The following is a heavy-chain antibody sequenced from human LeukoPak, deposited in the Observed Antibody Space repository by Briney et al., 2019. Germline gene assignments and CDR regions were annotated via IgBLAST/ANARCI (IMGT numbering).Heavy chain of an antibody. CDR1: GFTFSSYG. V-gene: IGHV3-30*02. Sequence: PGGSLRLSCAASGFTFSSYGMHWVRQAPGKGLEWVAFIRSDGSNKYYADSVKGRFTISRDNSKNTLYLQMNSLRAEDTAVYYCAKILATPPDLLWFGECPDYWGQGTLVTVSS. CDR2: IRSDGSNK. J-gene: IGHJ4*02. D-gene: IGHD3-10*01. CDR3: AKILATPPDLLWFGECPDY.